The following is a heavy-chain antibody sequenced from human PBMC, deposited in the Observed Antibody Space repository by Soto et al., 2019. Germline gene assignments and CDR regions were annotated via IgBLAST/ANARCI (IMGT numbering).Heavy chain of an antibody. J-gene: IGHJ4*02. D-gene: IGHD6-13*01. V-gene: IGHV1-18*01. CDR2: ISAYNGNT. CDR1: GYTFTSYG. Sequence: QVQLVQSGAEVKKPGASVKVSCKASGYTFTSYGISWVRQAPGQGLERMGWISAYNGNTNYAQKLQGRVTMTTDTSTSTAYMELRSLRSDDTAVYYCARADPRGSSSWLGGDYWGQGTLVTVSS. CDR3: ARADPRGSSSWLGGDY.